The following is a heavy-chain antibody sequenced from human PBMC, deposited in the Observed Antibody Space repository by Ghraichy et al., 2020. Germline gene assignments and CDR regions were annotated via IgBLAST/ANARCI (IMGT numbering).Heavy chain of an antibody. CDR3: ARAGWLSEYYYYYGMDV. J-gene: IGHJ6*02. D-gene: IGHD3-22*01. CDR2: INPNSGGT. Sequence: ASVKVSCKASGYTFTGYYMHWVRQAPGQGLEWMGWINPNSGGTNYAQKFQGWVTMTRDTSISTAYMELSRLRSDDTAVYYCARAGWLSEYYYYYGMDVWGQGTTVTVSS. CDR1: GYTFTGYY. V-gene: IGHV1-2*04.